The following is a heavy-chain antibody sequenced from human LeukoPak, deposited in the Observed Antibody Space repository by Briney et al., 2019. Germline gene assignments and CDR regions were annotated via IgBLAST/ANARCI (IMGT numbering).Heavy chain of an antibody. J-gene: IGHJ4*02. CDR2: IYYSGST. Sequence: LRLSCAASGFTVSSNYMSWIRQPPGKGLEWIGSIYYSGSTYYNPSLKSRVTISVDTSKNQFSLKLSSVTAADTAVYYCARVVGATRTYDYWGQGTLVTVSS. CDR1: GFTVSSNY. D-gene: IGHD1-26*01. CDR3: ARVVGATRTYDY. V-gene: IGHV4-39*07.